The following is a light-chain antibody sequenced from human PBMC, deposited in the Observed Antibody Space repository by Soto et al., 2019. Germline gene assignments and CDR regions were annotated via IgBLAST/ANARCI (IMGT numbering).Light chain of an antibody. V-gene: IGKV1-5*03. CDR3: QQYNRYSWT. Sequence: DIQMTQSPSTLSASVGDRVTITCRASQSISSWLAWYQQKPGKAPKLLIYKASSLESGVPSRFSGSESGTEFTLTISSLQPDDFGSYYCQQYNRYSWTFGQGTKVDIK. CDR2: KAS. CDR1: QSISSW. J-gene: IGKJ1*01.